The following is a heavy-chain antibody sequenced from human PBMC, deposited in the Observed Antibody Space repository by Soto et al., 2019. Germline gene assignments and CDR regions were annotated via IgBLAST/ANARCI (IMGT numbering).Heavy chain of an antibody. J-gene: IGHJ4*02. V-gene: IGHV2-5*02. CDR3: AHRSGSGSFDY. CDR1: GFSLSTSGVG. Sequence: QITLKESGPTLVKPTQTLTLTCTFSGFSLSTSGVGVGWIRQPPGKALEWLALIYWDDDKRYSPSLKSRLTXTXXTSKNQVVLTMTNMDPVDTATYYCAHRSGSGSFDYWGQGTLVTVSS. CDR2: IYWDDDK. D-gene: IGHD3-10*01.